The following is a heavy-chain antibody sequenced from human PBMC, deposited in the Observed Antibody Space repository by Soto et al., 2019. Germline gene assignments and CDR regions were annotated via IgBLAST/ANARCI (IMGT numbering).Heavy chain of an antibody. D-gene: IGHD6-13*01. CDR2: IIPIFGTA. Sequence: SVKVSCKASGGTFSSYAISWVRQAPGQGLEWMGGIIPIFGTANYAQKFQGRVTITADESTSTAYMELSSLRSEDTAVYYCARDKNGSSWFLFDYWGQGALVTVSS. CDR1: GGTFSSYA. CDR3: ARDKNGSSWFLFDY. V-gene: IGHV1-69*13. J-gene: IGHJ4*02.